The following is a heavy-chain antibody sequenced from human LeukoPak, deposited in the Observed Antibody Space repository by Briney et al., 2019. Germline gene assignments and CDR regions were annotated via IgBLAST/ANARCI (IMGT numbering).Heavy chain of an antibody. CDR3: ARQGLWFGKSSPFHIDY. D-gene: IGHD3-10*01. V-gene: IGHV3-7*01. Sequence: PGGSLRLSCAASGFTFSSYWMSWVRQAPGKGLEWVANIKQDGSEKYYVDSVKGRFTISRDNAKNSLYLQMNSLRAEDTAVYYCARQGLWFGKSSPFHIDYWGQGTLVTVSS. CDR2: IKQDGSEK. J-gene: IGHJ4*02. CDR1: GFTFSSYW.